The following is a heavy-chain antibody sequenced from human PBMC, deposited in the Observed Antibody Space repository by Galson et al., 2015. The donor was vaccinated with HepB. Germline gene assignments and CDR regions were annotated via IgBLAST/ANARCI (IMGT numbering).Heavy chain of an antibody. J-gene: IGHJ6*02. CDR1: GFTFGDYA. Sequence: SLRLSCAASGFTFGDYAMSWFRQAPGKGLEWVGFIRSKAYGGTTEYAASVKGRFTISRDDSKSIAYLQMNSLKTEDTAVYYCTPTLIEWELLDYYGMDVWGQGTTVTVSS. CDR2: IRSKAYGGTT. V-gene: IGHV3-49*03. D-gene: IGHD1-26*01. CDR3: TPTLIEWELLDYYGMDV.